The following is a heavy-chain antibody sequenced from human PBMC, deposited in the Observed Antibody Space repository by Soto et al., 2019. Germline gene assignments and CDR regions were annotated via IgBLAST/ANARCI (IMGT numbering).Heavy chain of an antibody. Sequence: QLQLQESGSGLVKPSQTLSLTCAVSGGSISSGGYSWSWIRQPPGKGLEWIGYISHTGSTYYNPSLKGRVPISVDRSKNQFSLKLSSVTAADMAVYYCARGGGFLGYWGQGTLVTVSS. D-gene: IGHD3-10*01. CDR1: GGSISSGGYS. J-gene: IGHJ4*02. CDR3: ARGGGFLGY. CDR2: ISHTGST. V-gene: IGHV4-30-2*01.